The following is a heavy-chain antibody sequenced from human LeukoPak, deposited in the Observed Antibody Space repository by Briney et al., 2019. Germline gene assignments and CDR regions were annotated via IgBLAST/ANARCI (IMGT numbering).Heavy chain of an antibody. CDR1: GFTVSNNY. J-gene: IGHJ4*02. CDR2: IYSGSSR. Sequence: GGSLRLSCAASGFTVSNNYMGWVRQAPGKGLEWVSVIYSGSSRYYTDSVKGRFTISRDNSKNKLYLQMNSLRAEDTAVYYCARDGGDYYFDYWGQGTLVIVSS. D-gene: IGHD2-21*02. V-gene: IGHV3-53*01. CDR3: ARDGGDYYFDY.